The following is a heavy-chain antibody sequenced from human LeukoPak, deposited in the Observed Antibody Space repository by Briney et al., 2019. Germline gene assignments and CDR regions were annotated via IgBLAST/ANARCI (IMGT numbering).Heavy chain of an antibody. D-gene: IGHD3-22*01. CDR2: IYHSGST. Sequence: PSQTLSLTCAVSGGSISSGGYSWSWIRQPPGKGVEWIGYIYHSGSTYYNPSLKSRVTISVDRSKNQFSLKLSSVTAADTAVYYCARGDYYDSSGYFAFDYWGQGTLVTVSS. CDR1: GGSISSGGYS. V-gene: IGHV4-30-2*01. CDR3: ARGDYYDSSGYFAFDY. J-gene: IGHJ4*02.